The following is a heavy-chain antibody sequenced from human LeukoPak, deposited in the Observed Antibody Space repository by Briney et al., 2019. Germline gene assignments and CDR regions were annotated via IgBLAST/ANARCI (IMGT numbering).Heavy chain of an antibody. V-gene: IGHV1-18*01. CDR2: ISGYNGNT. CDR3: ARVLRYFDWLSNYYYYYMDV. D-gene: IGHD3-9*01. Sequence: ASVKVSCKASGYTFTTYNINWVRQAPGQGLEWMGWISGYNGNTNYAQKLQGRVTMTTDTSTSTAYMELRSLRSDDTAVYYCARVLRYFDWLSNYYYYYMDVWGKGTTVTISS. CDR1: GYTFTTYN. J-gene: IGHJ6*03.